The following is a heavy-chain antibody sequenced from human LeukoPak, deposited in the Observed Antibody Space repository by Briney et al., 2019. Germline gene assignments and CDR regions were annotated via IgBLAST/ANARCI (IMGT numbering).Heavy chain of an antibody. CDR1: GFTFSSYA. V-gene: IGHV3-23*01. CDR2: ISGSGGST. CDR3: AKGVVPAASTYYYYYYGMDV. D-gene: IGHD2-2*01. Sequence: GGSLRLSCAASGFTFSSYAMSWVRQAPGKGLEWVSAISGSGGSTYYADAVKGRFTISRDNSKNTLYLQMNSLRAEDTAVYYCAKGVVPAASTYYYYYYGMDVWGKGTTVTVSS. J-gene: IGHJ6*04.